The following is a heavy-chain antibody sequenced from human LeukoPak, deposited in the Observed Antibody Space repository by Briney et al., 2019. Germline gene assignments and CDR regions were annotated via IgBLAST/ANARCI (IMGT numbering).Heavy chain of an antibody. J-gene: IGHJ6*03. CDR2: ISGSGGST. CDR1: GFTFSSYA. CDR3: AKKAYVGSGSYYLYYYMDV. D-gene: IGHD3-10*01. Sequence: GGSLRLSCAASGFTFSSYAMSWVRPAPGKGLEWVSAISGSGGSTYYADSVKGRFTISRDNSKNTLYLQMNSLRAEDTAVYYCAKKAYVGSGSYYLYYYMDVWGKGTTVTVSS. V-gene: IGHV3-23*01.